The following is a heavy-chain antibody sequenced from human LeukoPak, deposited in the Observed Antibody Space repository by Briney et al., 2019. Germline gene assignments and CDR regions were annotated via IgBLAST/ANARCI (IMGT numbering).Heavy chain of an antibody. V-gene: IGHV4-61*02. CDR1: GGSISSGSYY. J-gene: IGHJ4*02. D-gene: IGHD4-23*01. Sequence: KASETLSLTCTVSGGSISSGSYYWSWIRQPAGKGLEWIGRIYTSGSTKYNPSLKSRVTISVDTSKNQFSLKLSSVTAADTAVYYCASQGGNSGHFDYWGQGTLVTVSS. CDR2: IYTSGST. CDR3: ASQGGNSGHFDY.